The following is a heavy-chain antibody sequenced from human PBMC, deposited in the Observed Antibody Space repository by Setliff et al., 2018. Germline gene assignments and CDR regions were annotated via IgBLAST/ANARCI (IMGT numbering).Heavy chain of an antibody. D-gene: IGHD1-26*01. J-gene: IGHJ3*02. Sequence: GGSLRLSCEASGFTFSSYWMHWVRQAPGKGLVWVSHINSDGSSTTCADSVKGRFTISRDNAKNTLYLQMNRLRAEDTAVYYCTRDWGGVGATNAFDIWGQGTMVTVSS. CDR3: TRDWGGVGATNAFDI. CDR2: INSDGSST. CDR1: GFTFSSYW. V-gene: IGHV3-74*01.